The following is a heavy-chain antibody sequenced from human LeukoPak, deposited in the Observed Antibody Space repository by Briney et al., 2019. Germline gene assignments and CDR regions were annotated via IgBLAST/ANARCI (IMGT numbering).Heavy chain of an antibody. J-gene: IGHJ4*02. D-gene: IGHD2-2*01. CDR1: GFTLITYE. V-gene: IGHV3-48*03. Sequence: GGSLRLSCAASGFTLITYEMNWVRQAPGKGLEWVSYISSSGSTKNYADSVKGRFTISRDNAENSLSLQMNSLRAEDTAVYYCARRSCSSTSCTLDYWGQGTLVTVSS. CDR2: ISSSGSTK. CDR3: ARRSCSSTSCTLDY.